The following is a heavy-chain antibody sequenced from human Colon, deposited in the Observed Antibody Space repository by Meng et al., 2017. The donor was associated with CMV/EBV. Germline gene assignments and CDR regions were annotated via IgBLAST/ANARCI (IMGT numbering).Heavy chain of an antibody. CDR1: GDSVNSGAYY. D-gene: IGHD3-3*01. J-gene: IGHJ5*02. CDR2: IKQDGSAE. CDR3: LPGHYTGT. Sequence: GGSLRLSCTVSGDSVNSGAYYWSWIRQPPGKGLEWVANIKQDGSAEYYVDSVKGRFTISRDNAKNSLYLQMNSLRAEDTAVYYCLPGHYTGTWGQGTLVTVSS. V-gene: IGHV3-7*01.